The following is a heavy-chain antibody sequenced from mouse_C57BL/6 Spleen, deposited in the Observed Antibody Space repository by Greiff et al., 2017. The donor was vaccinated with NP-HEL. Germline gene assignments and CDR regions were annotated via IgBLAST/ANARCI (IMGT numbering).Heavy chain of an antibody. V-gene: IGHV1-22*01. Sequence: VQLQQSGPELVKPGASVKMSCKASGYTFTDYNMHWVKKSHGKSLEWIGYINPNNGGTSYNQKFKGKATLTVNKSSSTAYMELRSLTSEDSAVYYCARSYYYGSSYRAMDYWGQGTSVTVSS. CDR2: INPNNGGT. J-gene: IGHJ4*01. CDR1: GYTFTDYN. D-gene: IGHD1-1*01. CDR3: ARSYYYGSSYRAMDY.